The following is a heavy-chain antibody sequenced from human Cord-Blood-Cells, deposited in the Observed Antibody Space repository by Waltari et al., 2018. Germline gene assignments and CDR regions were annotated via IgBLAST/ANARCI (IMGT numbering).Heavy chain of an antibody. J-gene: IGHJ4*02. Sequence: QVQLVQSGAEVKKPGASVKVSCKASGYTFTSYYMHWVRQAPGQGLEWMGIINPSGGSTSYAQKFQGRVTMTRDTSTSTVYMGLSSLRSEDTAVYYCARDIRPYLSSSSFDYWGQGTLVTVSS. V-gene: IGHV1-46*01. CDR2: INPSGGST. CDR1: GYTFTSYY. D-gene: IGHD6-6*01. CDR3: ARDIRPYLSSSSFDY.